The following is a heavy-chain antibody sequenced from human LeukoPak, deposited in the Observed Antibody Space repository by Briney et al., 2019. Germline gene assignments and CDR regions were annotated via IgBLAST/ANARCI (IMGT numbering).Heavy chain of an antibody. CDR2: IYYSGST. Sequence: SETLSLTCTVSGGSISSSSYYWGWIRQPPGKGLEWIGSIYYSGSTYYNPSLKSRVTISVDTSKNQFSLKLSSVTAADTAVYYCARADYSSTWSHDYYYMDVWGKGTTVTVSS. J-gene: IGHJ6*03. CDR1: GGSISSSSYY. CDR3: ARADYSSTWSHDYYYMDV. V-gene: IGHV4-39*07. D-gene: IGHD6-13*01.